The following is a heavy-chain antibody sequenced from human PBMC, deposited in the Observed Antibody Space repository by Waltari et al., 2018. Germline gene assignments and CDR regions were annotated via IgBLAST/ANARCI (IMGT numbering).Heavy chain of an antibody. CDR1: GFSFSDTW. CDR2: IKTDGSTK. J-gene: IGHJ4*02. Sequence: EVQVVESGGDLVQPGGSLRLSCAASGFSFSDTWMGWVRQAPGKGLEWVANIKTDGSTKYYVGSVKGRFTISRDNAKNSLYLQMNSLRAEDTAVYYCARHGDFCFDYWGQGILVTVSS. V-gene: IGHV3-7*01. CDR3: ARHGDFCFDY.